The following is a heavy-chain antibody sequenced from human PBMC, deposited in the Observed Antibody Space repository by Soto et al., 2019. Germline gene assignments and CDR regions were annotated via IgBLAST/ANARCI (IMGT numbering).Heavy chain of an antibody. D-gene: IGHD2-15*01. CDR2: ISAYNGNT. J-gene: IGHJ3*02. CDR3: ARDHRGGTDAFDI. CDR1: GYTFTSFG. Sequence: QVQLVQSGAEVKKPGASVKVSCNAYGYTFTSFGISWARQAPGQGLEWMVLISAYNGNTNYAETLQGRVTMTTDTSTSTADMEMRSLRYDDTALYYCARDHRGGTDAFDIWGQGTMVTVSS. V-gene: IGHV1-18*01.